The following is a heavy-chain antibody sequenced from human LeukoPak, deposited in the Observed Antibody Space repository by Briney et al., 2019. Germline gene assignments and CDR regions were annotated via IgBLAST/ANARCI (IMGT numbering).Heavy chain of an antibody. CDR1: GFTFTTYA. CDR2: FSGSVDTT. V-gene: IGHV3-23*01. D-gene: IGHD2-15*01. Sequence: PGGSLRLSCAASGFTFTTYAMSWVRQTPGKGLEWVSTFSGSVDTTYHADSVKGRFTISRDNSKNTVYLQMNSLRAEDTAVYYCAKASAGACSGARCYYFDSWGQGPPVTVSS. CDR3: AKASAGACSGARCYYFDS. J-gene: IGHJ4*02.